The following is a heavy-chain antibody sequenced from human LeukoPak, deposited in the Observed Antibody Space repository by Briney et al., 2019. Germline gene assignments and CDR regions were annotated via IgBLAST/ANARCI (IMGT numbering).Heavy chain of an antibody. CDR3: ARDCGGDCYAFDY. CDR2: ISGSGGDT. D-gene: IGHD2-21*02. CDR1: GFTFSNFL. Sequence: GGSLRLSCAASGFTFSNFLMTWVRQAPGKGPEWVSAISGSGGDTYYADSVKGRFTISRDNSKNTLYLQMNSLRAEDTAVYYCARDCGGDCYAFDYWGQGTLVTVSS. V-gene: IGHV3-23*01. J-gene: IGHJ4*02.